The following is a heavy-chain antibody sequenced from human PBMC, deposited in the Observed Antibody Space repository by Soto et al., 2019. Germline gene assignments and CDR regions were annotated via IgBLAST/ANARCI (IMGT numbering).Heavy chain of an antibody. Sequence: GGSLRLSCAASEFTFSSYAMHWVRQAPGKGLEWVAVISYDGSNKYYADSVKGRFTISRDNSKNTLYLQMNSLRAEDTAVYYCARVFSGYAFDIWGQGTMVTVSS. CDR1: EFTFSSYA. CDR2: ISYDGSNK. CDR3: ARVFSGYAFDI. J-gene: IGHJ3*02. D-gene: IGHD6-19*01. V-gene: IGHV3-30-3*01.